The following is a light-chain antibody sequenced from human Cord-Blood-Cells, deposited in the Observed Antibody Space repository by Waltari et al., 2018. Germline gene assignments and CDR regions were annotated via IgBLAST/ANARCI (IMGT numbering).Light chain of an antibody. CDR3: QQYGSSSWT. V-gene: IGKV3-20*01. J-gene: IGKJ1*01. Sequence: SVLTQSPGPLSLSPGDRATLSCRASQSVSSSYLAWYQQKPGQAPRLLIYGASSRATGIPDRFRGSGSGTDFTLTISRLEPEDFAVYYCQQYGSSSWTFGQGTKVEIK. CDR1: QSVSSSY. CDR2: GAS.